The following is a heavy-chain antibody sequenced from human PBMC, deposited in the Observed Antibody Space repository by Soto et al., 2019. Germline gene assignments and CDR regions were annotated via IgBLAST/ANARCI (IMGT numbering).Heavy chain of an antibody. J-gene: IGHJ4*02. Sequence: QLQLQESGPGLVKPSETLSLTCTVSGGSISSSSYYWGWIRQPPGKGLEWIGSIYYSGSTYYNPSLKSRVTISVDTSKNQFSLKLSSVTAADTAVYYCARHDRSAVLRFLEWLPWFDYWGQGTLVTVSS. CDR1: GGSISSSSYY. CDR3: ARHDRSAVLRFLEWLPWFDY. V-gene: IGHV4-39*01. CDR2: IYYSGST. D-gene: IGHD3-3*01.